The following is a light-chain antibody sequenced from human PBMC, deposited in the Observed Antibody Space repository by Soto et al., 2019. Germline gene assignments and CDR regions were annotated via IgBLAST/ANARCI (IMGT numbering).Light chain of an antibody. CDR2: GAS. CDR3: QQYGSTPWT. CDR1: QSASSSF. V-gene: IGKV3-20*01. Sequence: EIVLTQSPGTLSLSQGEGATLSCRASQSASSSFFARYQQKPGQAPRLLIYGASSRATGIPDRFSGSGSGTDFTLTISRLEPEDFAVYYCQQYGSTPWTFGQGTKVETK. J-gene: IGKJ1*01.